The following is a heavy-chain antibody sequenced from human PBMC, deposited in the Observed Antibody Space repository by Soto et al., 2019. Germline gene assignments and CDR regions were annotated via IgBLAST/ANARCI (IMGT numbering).Heavy chain of an antibody. CDR3: AASRFLEWSMGYNWFDP. Sequence: SVKVSCKASGFTFTSSAMQWVRQARGQRLEWIGWIVVGSGNTNYAQKFQERVTITRDMSTSTAYMELSSLRSEDTAVYYCAASRFLEWSMGYNWFDPWGQGTLVTVSS. J-gene: IGHJ5*02. V-gene: IGHV1-58*02. CDR2: IVVGSGNT. D-gene: IGHD3-3*01. CDR1: GFTFTSSA.